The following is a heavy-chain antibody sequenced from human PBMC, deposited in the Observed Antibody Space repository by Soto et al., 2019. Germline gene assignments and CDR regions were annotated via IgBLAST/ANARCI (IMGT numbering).Heavy chain of an antibody. J-gene: IGHJ4*02. D-gene: IGHD5-18*01. CDR2: ISAYNGNT. CDR1: AYTFTSYG. CDR3: ARRYGSCFDY. Sequence: ASVKVSCKASAYTFTSYGIGWVRQAPGQGLEWMGWISAYNGNTNYAQKLQGRVTMTTDTSTSTAYMELSSVTAADTAVYYCARRYGSCFDYWGQGTLVTVSS. V-gene: IGHV1-18*01.